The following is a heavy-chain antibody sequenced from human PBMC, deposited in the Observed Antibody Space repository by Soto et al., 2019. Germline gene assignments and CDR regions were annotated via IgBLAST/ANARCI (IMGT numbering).Heavy chain of an antibody. Sequence: EVQLVESGGGLVQPGGSLRFSCAASGFTVSSNYMSWVRQAPGKGLEWVSVIYSGGSTYYADSVKGRFTISRDNSKNTLYLQMNSLRAEDTAVYYCARGYITMVRGVIGGDAFDIWGQGTMVTVSS. V-gene: IGHV3-66*01. CDR3: ARGYITMVRGVIGGDAFDI. CDR1: GFTVSSNY. CDR2: IYSGGST. D-gene: IGHD3-10*01. J-gene: IGHJ3*02.